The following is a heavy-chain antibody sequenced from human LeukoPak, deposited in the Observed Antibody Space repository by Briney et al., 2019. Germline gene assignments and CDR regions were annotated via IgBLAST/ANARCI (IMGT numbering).Heavy chain of an antibody. CDR3: AKDSSGYYRLGGFHY. Sequence: GGSLRLSCAASGFIFGDYAMHWVRQAPGKGLEWVSGISWNTGSIGYADSVKGRFTISRDNAKNSLYLQMNSLRAEDMALYYCAKDSSGYYRLGGFHYWGQGTLVTVSS. J-gene: IGHJ4*02. CDR2: ISWNTGSI. CDR1: GFIFGDYA. V-gene: IGHV3-9*03. D-gene: IGHD3-22*01.